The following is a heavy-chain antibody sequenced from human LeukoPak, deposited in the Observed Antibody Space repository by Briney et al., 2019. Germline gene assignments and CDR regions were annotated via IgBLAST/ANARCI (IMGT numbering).Heavy chain of an antibody. D-gene: IGHD3-9*01. Sequence: ASVKVSCKASGYTFTTYGTSWVRQAPGQGLEWLGRISVYNGNTNYAQKLQGRVTMTTDTSTSTAYMEQRSLRSDDTAVYYCARMILLLGDVLTVPPRGFDYWGQGTLVTVSS. CDR3: ARMILLLGDVLTVPPRGFDY. J-gene: IGHJ4*02. V-gene: IGHV1-18*01. CDR2: ISVYNGNT. CDR1: GYTFTTYG.